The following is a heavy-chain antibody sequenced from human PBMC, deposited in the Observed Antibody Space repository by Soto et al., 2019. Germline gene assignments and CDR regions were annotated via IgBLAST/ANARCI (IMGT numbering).Heavy chain of an antibody. CDR3: ARVSSWSCFDY. J-gene: IGHJ4*02. V-gene: IGHV1-46*01. Sequence: QVQLVQSGAEVKKPGASVKVSCKASGYTFTSYYMHWVRQAPGQGLEWMGIINPSGGSTSYAQKFQGRVTMDRETSTSTVYMELSSLRSEDTAVYYCARVSSWSCFDYWGQGTLVTVSS. CDR2: INPSGGST. CDR1: GYTFTSYY. D-gene: IGHD6-13*01.